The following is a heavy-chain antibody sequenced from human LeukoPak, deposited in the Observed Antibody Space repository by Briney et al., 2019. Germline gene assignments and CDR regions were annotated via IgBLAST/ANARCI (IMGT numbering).Heavy chain of an antibody. D-gene: IGHD5-24*01. CDR1: GGSISSSSYY. J-gene: IGHJ3*02. V-gene: IGHV4-39*07. Sequence: SSETLSLTCTVSGGSISSSSYYWGWIRQPPGKGLEWIGSIYYSGSTYYNPSLKSRVTISVDTSKNQFSLKLSSVTAADTAVYYCGQLQQDAFDIWGQGTMVTVSS. CDR3: GQLQQDAFDI. CDR2: IYYSGST.